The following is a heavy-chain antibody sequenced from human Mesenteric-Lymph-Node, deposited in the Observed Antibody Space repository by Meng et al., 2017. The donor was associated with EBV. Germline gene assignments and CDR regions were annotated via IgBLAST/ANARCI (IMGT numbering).Heavy chain of an antibody. Sequence: EVQVLESGGGLVQPGGSVRLSCAASGFAFSSYSMSWVRQAPGKGLEWVSSISDSGDITYYADSVKGRFTISRDNTKNSLYLQMNSLRAEDTAVYYCAGSQRVATTFDYWGQGTLVTVSS. CDR3: AGSQRVATTFDY. CDR1: GFAFSSYS. D-gene: IGHD5-12*01. CDR2: ISDSGDIT. J-gene: IGHJ4*02. V-gene: IGHV3-23*01.